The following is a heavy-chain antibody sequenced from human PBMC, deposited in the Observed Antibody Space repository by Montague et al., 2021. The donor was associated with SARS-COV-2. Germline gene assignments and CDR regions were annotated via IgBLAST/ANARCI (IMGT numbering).Heavy chain of an antibody. V-gene: IGHV4-34*01. CDR2: INHSGST. CDR3: ARGHYSSSWYRIRYYFDY. D-gene: IGHD6-13*01. CDR1: GGSFSGYY. Sequence: SETLSLTCAVYGGSFSGYYWSWIRQPPGKGLEWIGEINHSGSTNYNPSLKSRVTISVDTSKNQFSLKLSSVTAADTAAYYCARGHYSSSWYRIRYYFDYWGQGTLVTVSS. J-gene: IGHJ4*02.